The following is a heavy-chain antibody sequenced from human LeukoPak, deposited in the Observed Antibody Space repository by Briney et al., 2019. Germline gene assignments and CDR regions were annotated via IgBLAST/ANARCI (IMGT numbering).Heavy chain of an antibody. D-gene: IGHD5-18*01. CDR1: GGSISSYY. Sequence: SETLSLTCTVSGGSISSYYWSWIRQPAGKGLELIGRIYTSGSTNYNPSLKSRVTMSVDTSENQFSLKLSSVTAADTAVYYCARHILGYSLYYFDYWGQGTLVTVSS. CDR2: IYTSGST. J-gene: IGHJ4*02. CDR3: ARHILGYSLYYFDY. V-gene: IGHV4-4*07.